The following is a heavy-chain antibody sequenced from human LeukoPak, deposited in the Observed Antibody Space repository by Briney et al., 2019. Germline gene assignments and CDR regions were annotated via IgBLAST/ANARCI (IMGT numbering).Heavy chain of an antibody. J-gene: IGHJ4*02. CDR2: ICFDGSNK. D-gene: IGHD3-9*01. CDR3: ARVTGAVTGYFDY. Sequence: TLSLSCAASGGTISGYGMHWVRQAPGKGLEWVGVICFDGSNKYYADSVKGRFTISRDNSQNTLYLQMNSLRVEDTAVYYCARVTGAVTGYFDYWGQGTLVTVSS. V-gene: IGHV3-33*01. CDR1: GGTISGYG.